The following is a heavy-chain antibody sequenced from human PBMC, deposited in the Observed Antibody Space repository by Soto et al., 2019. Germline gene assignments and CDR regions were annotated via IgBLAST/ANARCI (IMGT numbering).Heavy chain of an antibody. CDR2: ISSSDNII. V-gene: IGHV3-11*01. J-gene: IGHJ4*02. CDR3: AGDLGYYYSSGYFDY. Sequence: QVQLVESGGGLVKPGGSLRLSCATSGFTFSDYYMSWIRQAPGKGLEWVSYISSSDNIIYYADSVKGRFTISRDNGKNSPYLQMNSLRAEDPGGYYCAGDLGYYYSSGYFDYWGQGTLVPRSS. CDR1: GFTFSDYY. D-gene: IGHD3-22*01.